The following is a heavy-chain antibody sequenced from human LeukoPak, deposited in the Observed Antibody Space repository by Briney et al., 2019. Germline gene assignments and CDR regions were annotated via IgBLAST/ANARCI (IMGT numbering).Heavy chain of an antibody. CDR1: GFTFSSYE. Sequence: GGSLRLSCAASGFTFSSYEMNWVRQAPGRGLEWVSYISSSGSTIYYADSVKGRFTISRDNTKNSLYLQMNSLRAEDTAVYYCARDASGYDGDGWFDPWGQGTLVTVSS. D-gene: IGHD5-12*01. CDR3: ARDASGYDGDGWFDP. J-gene: IGHJ5*02. V-gene: IGHV3-48*03. CDR2: ISSSGSTI.